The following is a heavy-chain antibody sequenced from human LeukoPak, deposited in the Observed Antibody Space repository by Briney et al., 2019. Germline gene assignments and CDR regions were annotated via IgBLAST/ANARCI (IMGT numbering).Heavy chain of an antibody. Sequence: GGSLRLSCEASGFSFSIYGMTWVRQAPGKGLEWVANIDPDGSHQYYVDSVKGRFTISKDNAKNSLYLQMNSLRAEDTAVYYCARDGGRREDYWGQGALVTVSS. J-gene: IGHJ4*02. CDR1: GFSFSIYG. V-gene: IGHV3-7*01. D-gene: IGHD2-15*01. CDR2: IDPDGSHQ. CDR3: ARDGGRREDY.